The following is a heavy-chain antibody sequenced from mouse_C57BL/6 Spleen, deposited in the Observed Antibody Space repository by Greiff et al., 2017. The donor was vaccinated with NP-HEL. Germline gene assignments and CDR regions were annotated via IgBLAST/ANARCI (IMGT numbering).Heavy chain of an antibody. CDR2: INPSTGGT. J-gene: IGHJ4*01. CDR3: ARGGDSSGPYYAMDY. CDR1: GYSFTGYY. Sequence: VQLQQSGPELVKPGASVKISCKASGYSFTGYYMNWVEQSPEKSLEWIGEINPSTGGTTYNQKFKAKATLTVGKSSSTAYMQLKSLTSEDSAVYYCARGGDSSGPYYAMDYWGQGTSVTVSS. D-gene: IGHD3-2*02. V-gene: IGHV1-42*01.